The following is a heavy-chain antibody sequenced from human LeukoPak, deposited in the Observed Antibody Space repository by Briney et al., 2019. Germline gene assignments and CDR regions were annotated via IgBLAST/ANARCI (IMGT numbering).Heavy chain of an antibody. V-gene: IGHV3-30*03. J-gene: IGHJ4*02. D-gene: IGHD5-12*01. CDR3: ARASGYDYFDY. Sequence: GGSLRLSCAASGFTFSSDWMHWVRQAPGKGLEWVAVISYDGSNKYYADSVKGRFTISRDNSKNTLYLQMSSLRAEDTAVYYCARASGYDYFDYWGQGTLVTVSS. CDR1: GFTFSSDW. CDR2: ISYDGSNK.